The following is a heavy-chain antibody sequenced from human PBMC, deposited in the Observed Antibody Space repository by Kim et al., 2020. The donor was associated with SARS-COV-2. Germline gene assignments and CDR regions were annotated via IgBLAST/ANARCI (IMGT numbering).Heavy chain of an antibody. Sequence: SVKVSCKASGGTFSSYAISWVRQAPGQGLEWMGGIIPIFGTANYAQKFQGRVTITADESTSTAYMELSSLRSEDTAVYYCARVYNGDYVHSSYYYYGMDVWGQGTTVTVSS. CDR3: ARVYNGDYVHSSYYYYGMDV. J-gene: IGHJ6*02. CDR1: GGTFSSYA. D-gene: IGHD4-17*01. V-gene: IGHV1-69*13. CDR2: IIPIFGTA.